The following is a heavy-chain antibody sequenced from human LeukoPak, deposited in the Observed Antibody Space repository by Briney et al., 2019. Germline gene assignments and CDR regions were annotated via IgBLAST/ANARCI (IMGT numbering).Heavy chain of an antibody. CDR2: ISHSGST. Sequence: SETLSLTCAVYGGSFSGYYWSWIRQPPGKGLEWIGEISHSGSTNYNPSPKSRVTISVDTSKNQFSLKLSSVTAADTAVYYCARSSSWYRWFDPWGQGTLVTVSS. CDR1: GGSFSGYY. CDR3: ARSSSWYRWFDP. V-gene: IGHV4-34*01. D-gene: IGHD6-13*01. J-gene: IGHJ5*02.